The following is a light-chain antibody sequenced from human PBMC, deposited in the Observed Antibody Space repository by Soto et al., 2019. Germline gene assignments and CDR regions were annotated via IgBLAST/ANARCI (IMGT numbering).Light chain of an antibody. Sequence: QSALTQPASVSGSPGQSSTISCTGTRSDVGDYNYVSWYQQHPGRVPKLLIYEVSDRPSGVSNRLSGSKSGNTASLTISGLQAEDEAHYYCSSYTGTYTYVFGTGTKVTVL. CDR3: SSYTGTYTYV. J-gene: IGLJ1*01. V-gene: IGLV2-14*01. CDR1: RSDVGDYNY. CDR2: EVS.